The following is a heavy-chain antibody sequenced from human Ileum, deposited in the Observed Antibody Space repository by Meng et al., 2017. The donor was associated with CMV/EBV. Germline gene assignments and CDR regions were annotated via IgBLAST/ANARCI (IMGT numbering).Heavy chain of an antibody. J-gene: IGHJ5*02. V-gene: IGHV3-66*02. CDR2: VYTDGST. Sequence: SWSASGFTVRAHCMGWVLQAPGKGLGWVSVVYTDGSTYYADSVKGRFTISRDNSKNTLYLQMNSLRAEDTAVYYCARGLYQPVWFDPWGQGTLVTVSS. CDR3: ARGLYQPVWFDP. CDR1: GFTVRAHC. D-gene: IGHD2-2*02.